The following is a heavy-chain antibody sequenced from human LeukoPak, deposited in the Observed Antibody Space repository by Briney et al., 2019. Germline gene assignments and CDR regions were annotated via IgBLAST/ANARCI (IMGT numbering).Heavy chain of an antibody. CDR3: ARGMTTVVT. D-gene: IGHD4-23*01. J-gene: IGHJ5*02. Sequence: PSETLSLTCAVYGGSFSGYYWSWIRQPPGKGLEWIGEINHSGSTNYNSSLKSRVTISVDTSKNQFSLKLSSVTAADTAVYYCARGMTTVVTWGQGTLVTVSS. CDR1: GGSFSGYY. V-gene: IGHV4-34*01. CDR2: INHSGST.